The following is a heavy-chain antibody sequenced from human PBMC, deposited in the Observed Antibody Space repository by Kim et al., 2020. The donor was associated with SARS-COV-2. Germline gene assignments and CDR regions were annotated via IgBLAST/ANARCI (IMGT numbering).Heavy chain of an antibody. Sequence: ASVKVSCKTTGYPFTKYGVNWVRQAPGQGLEWMGWINVYTGRTDYAPKFQDRVTLTTDTFTTTVHMELRSLTSEDTAVYYCARESDTSGLSVGFDPWGQGTPVTVSP. V-gene: IGHV1-18*01. J-gene: IGHJ5*02. CDR1: GYPFTKYG. D-gene: IGHD2-15*01. CDR3: ARESDTSGLSVGFDP. CDR2: INVYTGRT.